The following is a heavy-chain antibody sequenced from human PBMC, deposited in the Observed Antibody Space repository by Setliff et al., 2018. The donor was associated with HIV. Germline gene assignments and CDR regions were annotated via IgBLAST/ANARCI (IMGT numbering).Heavy chain of an antibody. CDR2: IYTSGST. CDR3: ARRATAGLFDY. CDR1: GGSISSYY. Sequence: SETLSLTCTVSGGSISSYYWSWIRQPPGKGLEWIGYIYTSGSTNYNPSLKSRVTISVDTSKNQFSLKLSSVTAADTAVYYCARRATAGLFDYWGQGTLVTVSS. J-gene: IGHJ4*02. D-gene: IGHD6-13*01. V-gene: IGHV4-4*09.